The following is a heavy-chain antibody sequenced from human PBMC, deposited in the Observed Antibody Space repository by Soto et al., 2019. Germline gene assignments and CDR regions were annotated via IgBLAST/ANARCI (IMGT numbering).Heavy chain of an antibody. V-gene: IGHV3-66*01. D-gene: IGHD2-2*01. J-gene: IGHJ1*01. CDR3: ARTEAGGYCSSTSCSSAEYFQH. CDR2: IYSGGST. Sequence: GGSLRLSCAASGFTVSSNYMSWVRQAPGKGLEWVSVIYSGGSTYYADSVKGRFTISRDNSKNTLYLQMNSLRAEDTAVYYCARTEAGGYCSSTSCSSAEYFQHWGQGTLVTVSS. CDR1: GFTVSSNY.